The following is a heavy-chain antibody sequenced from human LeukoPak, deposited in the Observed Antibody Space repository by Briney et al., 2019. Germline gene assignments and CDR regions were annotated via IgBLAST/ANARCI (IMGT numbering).Heavy chain of an antibody. Sequence: SETLSLTCTVSGGSISSYYWGWIRQPPGKGLEWIGSIYYSGSTYYNPSLKSRVTISVDTSKNQFSLKLSSVTTADTAVYYCARRPLEGGIDSWGPGALVIVSS. CDR1: GGSISSYY. J-gene: IGHJ4*02. CDR2: IYYSGST. V-gene: IGHV4-39*07. CDR3: ARRPLEGGIDS. D-gene: IGHD3-16*01.